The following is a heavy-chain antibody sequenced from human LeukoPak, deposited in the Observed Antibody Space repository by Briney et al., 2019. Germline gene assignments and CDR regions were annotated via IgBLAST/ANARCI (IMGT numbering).Heavy chain of an antibody. CDR3: ARVITVTATSDAFDI. J-gene: IGHJ3*02. CDR1: GYTFTSYG. V-gene: IGHV1-18*01. CDR2: ISAYNGNT. Sequence: ASVKVSCKASGYTFTSYGISWVRQAPGQGLEWMGWISAYNGNTNYAQKLQGRVTMTTDTSTSTAYMELSSLRSEDTAVYYCARVITVTATSDAFDIWGQGTTVTVSS. D-gene: IGHD2-21*02.